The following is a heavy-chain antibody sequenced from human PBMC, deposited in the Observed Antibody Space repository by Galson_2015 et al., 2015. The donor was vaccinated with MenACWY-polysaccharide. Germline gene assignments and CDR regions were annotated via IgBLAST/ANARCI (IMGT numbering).Heavy chain of an antibody. Sequence: QSGAEVKKPGESLQISCTASGYSFTNYWIGWVRQMPGKGLEWTGVIHPGDSETKYSPSFQGQVTISADKSINTAYLQWSSLKASDTAIYYCVRPLAEGSFDVWGQGTMVTVSS. J-gene: IGHJ3*01. V-gene: IGHV5-51*03. CDR2: IHPGDSET. CDR3: VRPLAEGSFDV. CDR1: GYSFTNYW.